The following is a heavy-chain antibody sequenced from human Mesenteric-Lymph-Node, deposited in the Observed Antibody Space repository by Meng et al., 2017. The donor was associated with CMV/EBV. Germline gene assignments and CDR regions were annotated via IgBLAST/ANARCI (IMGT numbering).Heavy chain of an antibody. D-gene: IGHD1-26*01. V-gene: IGHV5-51*01. J-gene: IGHJ4*02. CDR3: ARQQPGGAADY. CDR1: GYTFTSYW. Sequence: KVSCKGSGYTFTSYWIGWVRQMPGKGLEWMGIIYPGDSDTRYSPSFQGQVTISADKSISTAHLQWSSLKAADTAMYYCARQQPGGAADYWGQGTLVTVSS. CDR2: IYPGDSDT.